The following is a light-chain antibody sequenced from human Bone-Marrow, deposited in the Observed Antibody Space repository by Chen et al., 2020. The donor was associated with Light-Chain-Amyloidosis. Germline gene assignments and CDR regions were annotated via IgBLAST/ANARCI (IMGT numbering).Light chain of an antibody. Sequence: QSPLTQPPSASGSPGQPVTISCTGTSSDVGGYNYVSWYLQHPGKAPKLMIYEVSKRPSGVPDRFSGSKSGNTASLTVSGLQAEDEADYYCSSYAGSNNLVFGGGTKLTVL. V-gene: IGLV2-8*01. CDR1: SSDVGGYNY. CDR2: EVS. J-gene: IGLJ3*02. CDR3: SSYAGSNNLV.